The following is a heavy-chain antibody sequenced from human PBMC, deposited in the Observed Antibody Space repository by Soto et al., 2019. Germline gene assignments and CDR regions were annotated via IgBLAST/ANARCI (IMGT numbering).Heavy chain of an antibody. J-gene: IGHJ6*02. CDR2: ISSSSSTI. CDR3: AREGYCSSTSCYKGYYYYYGMDV. CDR1: GFTFSSYS. V-gene: IGHV3-48*02. Sequence: GGSLRLSCAASGFTFSSYSMNWVRQAPGKGLEWVSYISSSSSTIYYADSVKGRFTISRDNAKNSLYLQMNSLRDEDTAVYYCAREGYCSSTSCYKGYYYYYGMDVWGQGTTVTVSS. D-gene: IGHD2-2*01.